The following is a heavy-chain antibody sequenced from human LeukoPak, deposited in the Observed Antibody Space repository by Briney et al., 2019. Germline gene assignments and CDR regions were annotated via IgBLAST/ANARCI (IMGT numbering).Heavy chain of an antibody. CDR1: GYTFSTYG. Sequence: GASVEVSCKASGYTFSTYGISWVRQAPGQGLEWMGWISAYNGNTEYAQKFQGRATMTTDTSTSTAYMELRSLRSDDTAVYYCARDPPHSSGPNSPCFEYWGQGTLVTVSS. V-gene: IGHV1-18*04. D-gene: IGHD6-19*01. CDR2: ISAYNGNT. CDR3: ARDPPHSSGPNSPCFEY. J-gene: IGHJ4*02.